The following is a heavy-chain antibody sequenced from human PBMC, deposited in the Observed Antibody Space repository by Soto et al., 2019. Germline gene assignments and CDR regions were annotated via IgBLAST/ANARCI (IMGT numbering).Heavy chain of an antibody. CDR3: AHSGGNSNGYDYHYYYMDV. J-gene: IGHJ6*03. Sequence: SGPTLVNPTQTLTLTCTFSGFSLSTSGVGVGWIRQPPGKALEWLALIYWDDDKRYSPSLKSRLTIPKDTSKNQVVLTMTNMDPVDTATYYCAHSGGNSNGYDYHYYYMDVWGKGTTVTVSS. CDR1: GFSLSTSGVG. D-gene: IGHD5-12*01. CDR2: IYWDDDK. V-gene: IGHV2-5*02.